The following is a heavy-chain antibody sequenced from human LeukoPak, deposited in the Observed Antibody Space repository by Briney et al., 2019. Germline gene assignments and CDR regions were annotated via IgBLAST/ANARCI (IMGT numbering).Heavy chain of an antibody. CDR2: ISSSSSTI. Sequence: GSLRLSCAASGFTFSSYSMDWVRQAPGKGLEWVSYISSSSSTIYYADSVKGRFTISRDNAKNSLYLQMNSLRAEDTAVYYCARDPYDFWSGYYFDYWGQGTLVTVSS. J-gene: IGHJ4*02. V-gene: IGHV3-48*01. D-gene: IGHD3-3*01. CDR1: GFTFSSYS. CDR3: ARDPYDFWSGYYFDY.